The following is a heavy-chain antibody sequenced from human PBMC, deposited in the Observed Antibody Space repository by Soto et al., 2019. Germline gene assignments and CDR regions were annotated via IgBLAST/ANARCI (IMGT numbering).Heavy chain of an antibody. D-gene: IGHD2-15*01. CDR3: ARVLRRVVGAFDI. Sequence: SETLSLTCTVSGGSISSSSYYWGWIRHPPGKGLEWIGYIYYSGSTYYNPSLKSRVTISVDTSKNQFSLKLSSVTAADTAVYYCARVLRRVVGAFDIWGQGTRVTVSS. V-gene: IGHV4-39*07. CDR1: GGSISSSSYY. J-gene: IGHJ3*02. CDR2: IYYSGST.